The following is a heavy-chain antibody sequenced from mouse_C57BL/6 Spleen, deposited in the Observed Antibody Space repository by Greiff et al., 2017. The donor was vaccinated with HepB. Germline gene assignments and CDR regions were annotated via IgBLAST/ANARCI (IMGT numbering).Heavy chain of an antibody. D-gene: IGHD2-1*01. CDR3: TTDYRNSAGLAY. J-gene: IGHJ3*01. CDR2: IDPENGDT. CDR1: GFNIKDDY. V-gene: IGHV14-4*01. Sequence: EVQLQQSGAELVRPGASVKLSCTASGFNIKDDYMHWVKQRPDQGLEWIGWIDPENGDTEYASKFQGKATITADTSSNTAYLQLSSLTSEEPAVYVCTTDYRNSAGLAYWSKGTLVTVAA.